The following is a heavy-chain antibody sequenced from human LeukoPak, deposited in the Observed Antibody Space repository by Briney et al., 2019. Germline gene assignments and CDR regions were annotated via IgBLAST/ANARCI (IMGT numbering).Heavy chain of an antibody. D-gene: IGHD2-2*01. Sequence: PSETLSLTCAVYGGSFSGYYWSWIRQPPGKGLEWIGEINHSGSTNYNPSLKSRVTISVDTSKNQFSLKLSSVTAADTAVYYCACKGTSANWFDPWGQGTLVTVSS. J-gene: IGHJ5*02. V-gene: IGHV4-34*01. CDR3: ACKGTSANWFDP. CDR1: GGSFSGYY. CDR2: INHSGST.